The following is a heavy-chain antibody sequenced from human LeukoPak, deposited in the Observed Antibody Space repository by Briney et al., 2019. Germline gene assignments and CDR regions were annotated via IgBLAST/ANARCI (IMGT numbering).Heavy chain of an antibody. D-gene: IGHD3-10*01. CDR3: VRDSDRVRDY. CDR2: IKQDGSEK. CDR1: GFTFSTYW. J-gene: IGHJ4*02. V-gene: IGHV3-7*01. Sequence: GGSLRLSCAASGFTFSTYWMSWVRQAPGKGLEWVANIKQDGSEKSYVDSVKGRFTISRDNAKNSLYLQMNSLRVEDTAVYYCVRDSDRVRDYWGQGTLVTVSS.